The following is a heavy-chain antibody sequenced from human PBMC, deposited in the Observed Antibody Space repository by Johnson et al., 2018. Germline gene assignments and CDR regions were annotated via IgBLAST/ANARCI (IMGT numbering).Heavy chain of an antibody. CDR1: GLNFKNFG. CDR3: ARDSDGEWELLPGAFDI. J-gene: IGHJ3*02. CDR2: VWKDESNTE. V-gene: IGHV3-33*01. Sequence: QVQLQESGGGVVQPGRSVRLSCTVSGLNFKNFGMHWVRQAPGKGPEWVASVWKDESNTECYGDSAKGRFTISRDNSKNTLFRQMNRLRAGDTAVYYWARDSDGEWELLPGAFDIWGQGTMVTVSS. D-gene: IGHD1-26*01.